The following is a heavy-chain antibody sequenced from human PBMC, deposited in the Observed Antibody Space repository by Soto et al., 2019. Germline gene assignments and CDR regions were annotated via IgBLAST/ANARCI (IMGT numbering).Heavy chain of an antibody. J-gene: IGHJ4*02. CDR1: GGPIKTGDYY. V-gene: IGHV4-30-4*01. D-gene: IGHD3-10*01. Sequence: PSETLSLTCNVSGGPIKTGDYYWNWIRQPPGKGLEWIGYVFYSGATNYSPSLKSRAAISMDTSKNQFSLSLTSVTAADTAVYYCARAGFSYGHLLFWGQGIPVTGPS. CDR3: ARAGFSYGHLLF. CDR2: VFYSGAT.